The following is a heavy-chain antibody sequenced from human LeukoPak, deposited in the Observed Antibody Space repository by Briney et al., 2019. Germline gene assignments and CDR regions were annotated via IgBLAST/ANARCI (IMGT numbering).Heavy chain of an antibody. CDR1: GCSFTTYW. V-gene: IGHV5-51*01. J-gene: IGHJ6*02. CDR2: ISSGDSDT. D-gene: IGHD3-10*01. Sequence: GESLKISCKASGCSFTTYWIAWVRQMPGEGLEWMGIISSGDSDTRYSPSFQGQVTISADKSISTAYLQWSSLKASDTAMYYCARTTSGSWSDALDVWGQGTTVTVS. CDR3: ARTTSGSWSDALDV.